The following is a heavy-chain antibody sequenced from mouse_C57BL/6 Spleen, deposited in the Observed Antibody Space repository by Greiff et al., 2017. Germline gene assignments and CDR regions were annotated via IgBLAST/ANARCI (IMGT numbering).Heavy chain of an antibody. CDR2: IYPRSGNT. J-gene: IGHJ4*01. Sequence: VHLVESGAELARPGASVKLSCKASGYTFTSYGISWVKQRTGQGLEWIGEIYPRSGNTYYNEKFKGKATLTADKSSSTAYMELRSLTSEDSAVYFCARRAQATYAMDYWGQGTSVTVSS. V-gene: IGHV1-81*01. CDR1: GYTFTSYG. D-gene: IGHD3-2*02. CDR3: ARRAQATYAMDY.